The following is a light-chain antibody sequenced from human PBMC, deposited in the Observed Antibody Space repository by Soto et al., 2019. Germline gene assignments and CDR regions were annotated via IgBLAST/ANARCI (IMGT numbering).Light chain of an antibody. CDR3: QQYYSTLSWT. CDR1: QSVLHSSSNKNY. V-gene: IGKV4-1*01. Sequence: DIVMTQSPDSLAVSLGERATINCKSSQSVLHSSSNKNYLAWYQQKPGQPPKLLIYWASTRESGVPDRFSGSGSGTDYTLTNNCLQAADGAVYYCQQYYSTLSWTFGQGTRVEIK. J-gene: IGKJ1*01. CDR2: WAS.